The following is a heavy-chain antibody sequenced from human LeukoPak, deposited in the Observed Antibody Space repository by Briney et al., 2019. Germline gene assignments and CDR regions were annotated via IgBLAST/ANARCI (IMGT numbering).Heavy chain of an antibody. V-gene: IGHV3-23*01. Sequence: GGSLRLSCAASGFAFSILDMGWLRQAPEKGLEWVSAISDSGDRTYYADSVKGRFTLSRDNSKNTPYLQMNSLRAEDTAVYYCAKDARRSSGWWFFDHWGQGTLVTVSS. CDR2: ISDSGDRT. J-gene: IGHJ4*02. CDR1: GFAFSILD. CDR3: AKDARRSSGWWFFDH. D-gene: IGHD6-19*01.